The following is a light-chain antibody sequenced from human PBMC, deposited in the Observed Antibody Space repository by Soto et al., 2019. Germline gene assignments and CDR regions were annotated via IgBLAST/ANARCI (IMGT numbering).Light chain of an antibody. Sequence: QSALTKPASVSGSPGQSITISCTGTSSDVRDYNYVSWYQHHPGKAPQLMIYDVSDRPSGVSNRFSGSKSGNTASLTISGLQAEDEADYYCGSYTSSSTYVFGTGTKLTVL. CDR3: GSYTSSSTYV. V-gene: IGLV2-14*03. CDR1: SSDVRDYNY. CDR2: DVS. J-gene: IGLJ1*01.